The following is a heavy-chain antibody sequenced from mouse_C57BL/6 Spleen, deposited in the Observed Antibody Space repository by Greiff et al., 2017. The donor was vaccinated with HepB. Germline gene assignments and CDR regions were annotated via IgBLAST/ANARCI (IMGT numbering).Heavy chain of an antibody. J-gene: IGHJ1*03. D-gene: IGHD1-1*01. CDR3: ARSYYDGSYWYFDV. CDR2: IYPSDSET. CDR1: GYTFTSYW. V-gene: IGHV1-61*01. Sequence: QVQLQQPGAELVRPGSSVKLSCKASGYTFTSYWMDWVKQRPGQGLEWIGNIYPSDSETHYNQKFKDKATLTVDKSSSTAYMQLSSLTSEDSAVYYCARSYYDGSYWYFDVWGTGTTVTVSS.